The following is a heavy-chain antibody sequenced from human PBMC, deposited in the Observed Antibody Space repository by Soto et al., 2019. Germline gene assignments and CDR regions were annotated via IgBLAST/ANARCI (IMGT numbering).Heavy chain of an antibody. CDR3: ARDPLSDYDILAGFYWFDP. V-gene: IGHV1-18*01. Sequence: QVQLVQSGAEVKKPGASVKVSCKASGYTFTSYGISWVRQAPGQGLEWMGWISAYNGNTNYAQKLQGRVTMTTDTXXRXPXXGRGGLRSDDTAVYSCARDPLSDYDILAGFYWFDPWGQGPLVTVSS. J-gene: IGHJ5*02. D-gene: IGHD3-9*01. CDR1: GYTFTSYG. CDR2: ISAYNGNT.